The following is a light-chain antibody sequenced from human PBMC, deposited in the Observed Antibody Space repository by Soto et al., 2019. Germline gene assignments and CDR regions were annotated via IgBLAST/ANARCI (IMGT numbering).Light chain of an antibody. Sequence: QSVLTQPRSVSGSPGQSVTISCTGTSSDVGGYNYVSWYQQHPGKAPKLMIYDVINRPSGVSNRFSGSKSGNSASLTISGLQAEDEADYYCSSYTSSSTYVVFGGGTKLTVL. V-gene: IGLV2-14*03. CDR2: DVI. J-gene: IGLJ2*01. CDR1: SSDVGGYNY. CDR3: SSYTSSSTYVV.